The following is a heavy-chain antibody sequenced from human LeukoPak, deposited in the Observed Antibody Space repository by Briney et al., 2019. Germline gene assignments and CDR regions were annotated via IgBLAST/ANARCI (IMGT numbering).Heavy chain of an antibody. CDR3: ARDQGYYYDSSGYLY. V-gene: IGHV1-46*01. CDR1: GYIFTSYS. D-gene: IGHD3-22*01. J-gene: IGHJ4*02. Sequence: GASVKVSCKASGYIFTSYSMHWVRRAPGQGLEWMGIINPSGGTTNYAQKFQGRVTITADKSTSTAYMELSSLRSEDTAVYYCARDQGYYYDSSGYLYWGQGTLVTVSS. CDR2: INPSGGTT.